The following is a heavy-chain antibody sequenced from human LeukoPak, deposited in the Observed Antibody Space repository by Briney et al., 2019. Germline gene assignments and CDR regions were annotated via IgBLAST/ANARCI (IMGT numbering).Heavy chain of an antibody. Sequence: PSETLSLTCTVSGGSISSYYWSWIRQPAGKGLEWIGRIYTSGSTNYNPSLKSRVTMSVDTSKNQFSLKLSSVTAADTAVYYCAREGLPKFYGPRDAFDIWGQGTMVTVSS. D-gene: IGHD4-17*01. CDR3: AREGLPKFYGPRDAFDI. CDR1: GGSISSYY. J-gene: IGHJ3*02. CDR2: IYTSGST. V-gene: IGHV4-4*07.